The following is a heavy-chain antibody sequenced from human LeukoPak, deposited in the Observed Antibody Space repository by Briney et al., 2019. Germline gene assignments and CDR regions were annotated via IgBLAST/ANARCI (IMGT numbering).Heavy chain of an antibody. D-gene: IGHD1-26*01. CDR1: GYTFTGYH. CDR2: INPNSGGT. Sequence: GASVKVSCKASGYTFTGYHIHWVRQAPGQGLEWMGWINPNSGGTNYAQKFQGRVTMTRDTSISTAYMDLSRLRSDDTAVYYCARGSIVGATFDYFDYWGQGTLVTVSS. V-gene: IGHV1-2*02. CDR3: ARGSIVGATFDYFDY. J-gene: IGHJ4*02.